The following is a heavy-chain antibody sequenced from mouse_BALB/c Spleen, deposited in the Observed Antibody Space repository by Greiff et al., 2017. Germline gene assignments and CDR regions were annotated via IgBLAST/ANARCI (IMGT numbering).Heavy chain of an antibody. Sequence: EVQLQQSGPELVKPGALVKISCKASGYTFTSYDINWVKQRPEQGLEWIGRIDPANGNTKYDPKFQGKATITADTSSNTAYLQLSSLTSEDTAVYYCASRAYYAMDYWGQGTSVTVSS. CDR1: GYTFTSYD. CDR3: ASRAYYAMDY. CDR2: IDPANGNT. V-gene: IGHV14-1*02. J-gene: IGHJ4*01.